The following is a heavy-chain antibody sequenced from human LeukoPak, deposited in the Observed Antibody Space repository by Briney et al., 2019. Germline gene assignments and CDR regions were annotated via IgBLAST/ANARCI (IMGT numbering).Heavy chain of an antibody. CDR1: GGSISSSSYY. D-gene: IGHD3-3*01. J-gene: IGHJ4*02. Sequence: SETLSLTCTVSGGSISSSSYYWGWIRQPPGKGLEWIGSIYHSGSTYYNPSLKSRVTISVDTSKNQFSLKLSSVTAADTAVYYCARGLLRFLEWFPLYFDYWGQGTLVTVSS. CDR3: ARGLLRFLEWFPLYFDY. CDR2: IYHSGST. V-gene: IGHV4-39*01.